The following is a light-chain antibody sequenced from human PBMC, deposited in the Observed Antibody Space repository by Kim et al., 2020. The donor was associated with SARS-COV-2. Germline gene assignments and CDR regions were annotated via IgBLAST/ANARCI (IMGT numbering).Light chain of an antibody. J-gene: IGKJ1*01. CDR2: VAS. CDR1: ESVSGW. V-gene: IGKV1-5*01. CDR3: HQYRTFSRT. Sequence: ASVGDRGTTSCRATESVSGWVAWSKQKPGKAPNVLSFVASTLYKGVPSRVRGTGYGTEYTLSISRLQTDVVATHYCHQYRTFSRTLGQGTKMDIK.